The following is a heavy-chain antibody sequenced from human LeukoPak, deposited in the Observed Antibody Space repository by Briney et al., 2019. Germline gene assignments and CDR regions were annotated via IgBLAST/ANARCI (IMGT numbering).Heavy chain of an antibody. J-gene: IGHJ2*01. CDR3: ARGGDAGRYWYFDL. CDR1: GFTFRTYA. V-gene: IGHV3-21*01. D-gene: IGHD7-27*01. Sequence: AGGSLRLSCAASGFTFRTYAMSWARQAPGKGLEWVSSISSNTSYRYYADSVKGRFTISRDNAKNSLYLQMNSLRAEDTAVYYCARGGDAGRYWYFDLWGRGTLVTVSS. CDR2: ISSNTSYR.